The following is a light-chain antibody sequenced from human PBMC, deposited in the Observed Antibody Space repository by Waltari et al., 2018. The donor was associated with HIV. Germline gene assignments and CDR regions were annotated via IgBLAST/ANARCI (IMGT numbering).Light chain of an antibody. Sequence: DFRMTQSPSSLSASVGDRVTITCRTSQGIRDDLAWYQQKPGKAPERLIFRVSALQRGVPSRFSGSGSGTEFTLTITSLQPEDFATYYCLRHNAYPWTFGQGTTVEVK. CDR3: LRHNAYPWT. V-gene: IGKV1-17*01. J-gene: IGKJ1*01. CDR2: RVS. CDR1: QGIRDD.